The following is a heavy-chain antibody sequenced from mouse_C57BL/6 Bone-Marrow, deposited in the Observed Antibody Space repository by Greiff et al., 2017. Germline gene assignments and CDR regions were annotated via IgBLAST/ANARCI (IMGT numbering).Heavy chain of an antibody. V-gene: IGHV1-7*01. CDR1: GYTFTSYW. Sequence: VQLQQSGAELAKPGASVKLSCKASGYTFTSYWMHWVKQRPGQGLEWIGYINPSSGYTKYNQKFKDKATLTADKSSSTAYMQLSSLTYEGTAVYYSASQGALRLDYAMDYWGQGTSVTGSS. J-gene: IGHJ4*01. CDR2: INPSSGYT. CDR3: ASQGALRLDYAMDY. D-gene: IGHD1-1*01.